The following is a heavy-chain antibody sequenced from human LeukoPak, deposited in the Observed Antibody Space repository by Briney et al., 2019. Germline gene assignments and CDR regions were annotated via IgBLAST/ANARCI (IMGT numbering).Heavy chain of an antibody. CDR2: IKEDGSEK. CDR1: GFTFRKHW. Sequence: GESLRLSCAADGFTFRKHWMSWVRQAMGKGLECVAKIKEDGSEKHYVDSVKGRFTISRDNTKNSLYLQMNSLRAEDTAVYYCARDYTGGWNDYWGQGTLVTVSS. D-gene: IGHD7-27*01. J-gene: IGHJ4*02. V-gene: IGHV3-7*01. CDR3: ARDYTGGWNDY.